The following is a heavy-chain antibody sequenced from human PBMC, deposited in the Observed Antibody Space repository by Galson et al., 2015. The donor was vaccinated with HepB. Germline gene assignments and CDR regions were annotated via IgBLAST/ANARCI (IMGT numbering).Heavy chain of an antibody. V-gene: IGHV3-23*01. D-gene: IGHD3-10*01. Sequence: SLRLSCAASGFTYSSYAMSWVRQAPGKGLEWVSAISGSGGSTSYAASVKGRFTIFRDNSKNTLYLQMYSLRAEDTAVYYCAKGTLVRGVGAFDIWGQGTMVTVSS. CDR3: AKGTLVRGVGAFDI. CDR1: GFTYSSYA. CDR2: ISGSGGST. J-gene: IGHJ3*02.